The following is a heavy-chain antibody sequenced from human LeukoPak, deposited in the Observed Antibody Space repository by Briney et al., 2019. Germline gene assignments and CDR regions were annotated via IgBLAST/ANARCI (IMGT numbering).Heavy chain of an antibody. CDR2: ISGSGGST. D-gene: IGHD1-26*01. V-gene: IGHV3-23*01. Sequence: GGSLRLSCAGSGFTFSSYGMSWVRQAPGKGLEWVSAISGSGGSTYYADSVKGRFTISRDNSKNTLYLQMNSLRAEDTAVYYCASHVGATRVFDYWGQGTRVTVST. CDR1: GFTFSSYG. J-gene: IGHJ4*02. CDR3: ASHVGATRVFDY.